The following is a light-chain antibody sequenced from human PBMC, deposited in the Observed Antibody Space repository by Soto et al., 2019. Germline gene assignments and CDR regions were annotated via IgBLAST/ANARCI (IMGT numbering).Light chain of an antibody. CDR1: RNDVGGWNY. Sequence: QSVLTQRPSASGSPGQSVTISCTGTRNDVGGWNYVSWYQQHPGKVPKLLIFEGTRRPSGVPDRFSGSKSGNTAYLTVSGLRTEDEAHYYCCSYDVSNVVLFVGGTKLTVL. V-gene: IGLV2-8*01. CDR2: EGT. CDR3: CSYDVSNVVL. J-gene: IGLJ3*02.